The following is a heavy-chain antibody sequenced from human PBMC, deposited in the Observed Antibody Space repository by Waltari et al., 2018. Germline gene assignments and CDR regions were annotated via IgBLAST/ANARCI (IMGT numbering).Heavy chain of an antibody. D-gene: IGHD3-10*01. CDR2: TYTCGST. Sequence: QLQLQESGPGLVKPSENLSLTYTVSGGTISSYYWSWIRHLAGKGLVWIGRTYTCGSTNYNPSLKSRVTMSVDTSKNQFSLKLSSVTAADTAVYYCARYRLWSFDYWGQGTLVTVSS. J-gene: IGHJ4*02. V-gene: IGHV4-4*07. CDR3: ARYRLWSFDY. CDR1: GGTISSYY.